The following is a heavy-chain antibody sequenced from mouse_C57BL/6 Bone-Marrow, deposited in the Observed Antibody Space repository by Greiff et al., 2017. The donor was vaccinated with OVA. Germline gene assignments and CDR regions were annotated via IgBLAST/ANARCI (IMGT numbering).Heavy chain of an antibody. CDR1: GFNIKDDY. Sequence: EVQLQQSGAELVRPGASVKLSCTASGFNIKDDYMHWVKQRPEQGLEWIGWIDPENGDTEYASKFQGKATITADTSSNTAYLQLSSLTSEDTAVYYCTTTNSNYVGAMDYWGQGTSVTVSS. J-gene: IGHJ4*01. D-gene: IGHD2-5*01. CDR3: TTTNSNYVGAMDY. CDR2: IDPENGDT. V-gene: IGHV14-4*01.